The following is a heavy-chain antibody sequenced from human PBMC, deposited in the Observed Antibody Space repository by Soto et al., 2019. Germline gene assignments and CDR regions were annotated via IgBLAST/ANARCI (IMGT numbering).Heavy chain of an antibody. J-gene: IGHJ4*02. Sequence: PGGSLRLSCAASGFTFSSYWMHWVRQAPGKGLVWVSRINTDGSTTNYADSVKGRFTISRDNSKNTLYLQMNSLRAEDTAVYYYAKLPYNCTYFRNDTASHFYSWGQETLVTVSS. V-gene: IGHV3-74*01. CDR2: INTDGSTT. D-gene: IGHD1-7*01. CDR3: AKLPYNCTYFRNDTASHFYS. CDR1: GFTFSSYW.